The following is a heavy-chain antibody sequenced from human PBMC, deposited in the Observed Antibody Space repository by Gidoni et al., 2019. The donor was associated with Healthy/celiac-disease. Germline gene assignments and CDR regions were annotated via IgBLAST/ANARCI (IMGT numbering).Heavy chain of an antibody. CDR3: ARSPGGAAAGTFLREFDP. V-gene: IGHV1-46*03. CDR2: NNPSGGST. CDR1: GYTFTSYY. D-gene: IGHD6-13*01. J-gene: IGHJ5*02. Sequence: QVQLVQSGAEVKKPGASVKVSCKASGYTFTSYYMHWVRQAPGQGLEWMGINNPSGGSTSYAQKFQGRVTMTRDTSTSTVYMELSSLRSEDTAVYYCARSPGGAAAGTFLREFDPWGQGTLVTVSS.